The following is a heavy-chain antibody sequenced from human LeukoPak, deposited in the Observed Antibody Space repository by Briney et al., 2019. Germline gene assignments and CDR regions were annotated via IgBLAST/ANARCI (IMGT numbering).Heavy chain of an antibody. CDR3: ANARIAVAGN. J-gene: IGHJ4*02. CDR2: IRYDGSNK. D-gene: IGHD6-19*01. CDR1: GFTFSSYG. V-gene: IGHV3-30*02. Sequence: PGGSLRLSCAASGFTFSSYGMHWVRQAPGKGLEWVAFIRYDGSNKYYADSVKGRFTISRDNSKNTLYLQMNSLRAEDTAVYYCANARIAVAGNWGQGTLVTVSS.